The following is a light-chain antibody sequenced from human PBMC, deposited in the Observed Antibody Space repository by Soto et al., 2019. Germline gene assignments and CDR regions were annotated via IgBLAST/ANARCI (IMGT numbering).Light chain of an antibody. Sequence: DIVMTQSPDSLAVSLGERATINCKSSQSVLYSSNNKNYLAWYQQKPGEAPKLLIYDASSLESGVPSRFSGSGSGTEFTLTISSLQPDDFATYYCQQYNSYPFTFGPGTKLDIK. J-gene: IGKJ3*01. CDR1: QSVLYSSNNKNY. CDR2: DAS. CDR3: QQYNSYPFT. V-gene: IGKV4-1*01.